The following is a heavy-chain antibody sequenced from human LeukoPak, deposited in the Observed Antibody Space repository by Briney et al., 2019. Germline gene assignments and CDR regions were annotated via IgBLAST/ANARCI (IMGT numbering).Heavy chain of an antibody. CDR1: GFTFSNYD. D-gene: IGHD6-13*01. CDR3: ARDYSRNSFDY. CDR2: IWYDGINN. J-gene: IGHJ4*02. Sequence: GGSLRLSCAASGFTFSNYDMHWVRQAPGKGLEWVAVIWYDGINNYYADSVKGRFSISRDNSKNALYLQMNSLSAEDTAVYFCARDYSRNSFDYWGQGTLVTVSS. V-gene: IGHV3-33*01.